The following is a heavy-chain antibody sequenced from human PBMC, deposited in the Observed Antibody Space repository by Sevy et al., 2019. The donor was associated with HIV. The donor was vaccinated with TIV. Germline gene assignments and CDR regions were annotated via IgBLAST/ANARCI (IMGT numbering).Heavy chain of an antibody. CDR3: AREMIVVVPAANYGMDV. D-gene: IGHD2-2*01. CDR2: ISYDGSNK. V-gene: IGHV3-30*04. J-gene: IGHJ6*02. Sequence: GGSLRLSCAASGFTFSSYAMHWVRQAPGKGLEWVAVISYDGSNKYYADSVKGRFTISRDNSKNTLYLQMNSLRAEDTAVYYCAREMIVVVPAANYGMDVWGQGTTATVSS. CDR1: GFTFSSYA.